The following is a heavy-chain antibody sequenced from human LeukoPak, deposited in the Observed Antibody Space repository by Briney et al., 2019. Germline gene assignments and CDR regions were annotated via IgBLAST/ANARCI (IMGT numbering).Heavy chain of an antibody. D-gene: IGHD2-15*01. Sequence: ASVKVSCKASGYTFTDYYMHWVRQAPGQGLGWLGWINPNSGGTNYAQKFQGRVTMTRDTSISTAYMELSRLRSDDTAVYYCARDRGYCSGGSCYSVAYWGQGTLVTVSS. CDR1: GYTFTDYY. CDR3: ARDRGYCSGGSCYSVAY. J-gene: IGHJ4*02. V-gene: IGHV1-2*02. CDR2: INPNSGGT.